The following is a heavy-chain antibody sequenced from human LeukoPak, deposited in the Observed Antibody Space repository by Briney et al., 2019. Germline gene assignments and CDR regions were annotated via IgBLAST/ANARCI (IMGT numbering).Heavy chain of an antibody. CDR3: ASPFPYSCGRFFAY. D-gene: IGHD6-19*01. CDR1: GYSISSGYY. V-gene: IGHV4-38-2*02. Sequence: SETLSLTCTVSGYSISSGYYWGWIRQPPGKGLEWIGSIYHSGSTYYNPSLKSRVTISVDTSKNQFSLKLSSVTAADTAVYYCASPFPYSCGRFFAYWGQGTLVTVSS. J-gene: IGHJ4*02. CDR2: IYHSGST.